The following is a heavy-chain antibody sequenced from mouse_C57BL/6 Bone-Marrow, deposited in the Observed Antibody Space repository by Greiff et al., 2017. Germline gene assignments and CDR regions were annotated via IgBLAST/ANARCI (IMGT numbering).Heavy chain of an antibody. V-gene: IGHV1-81*01. CDR3: AVSWGAY. J-gene: IGHJ3*01. CDR2: IYPRSGNT. Sequence: QVQLQQSGAELARPGASVKLSCKASGYTFTSYGISWVKQRPGQGLEWIGEIYPRSGNTYYNEKFKGKATLTADKSSSTAYRELRSLTSEDSAVYFCAVSWGAYWCQGKRVPVTA. CDR1: GYTFTSYG.